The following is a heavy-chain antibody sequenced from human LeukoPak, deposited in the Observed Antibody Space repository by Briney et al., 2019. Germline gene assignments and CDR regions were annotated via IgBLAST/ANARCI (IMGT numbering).Heavy chain of an antibody. CDR1: GGSFSGYY. V-gene: IGHV4-34*01. J-gene: IGHJ4*02. CDR2: INHSGST. Sequence: KSSETLSLTCAVYGGSFSGYYWSWIRQPPGKGLKWIGEINHSGSTNYNPSLKSRVTISVDTSKNQFSLKLSSVTAADTAVYYCARAEDIVSSNYFDYWGQGTLVTVSS. CDR3: ARAEDIVSSNYFDY. D-gene: IGHD2-15*01.